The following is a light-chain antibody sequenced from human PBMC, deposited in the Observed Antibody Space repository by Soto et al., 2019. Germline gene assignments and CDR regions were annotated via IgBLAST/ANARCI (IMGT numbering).Light chain of an antibody. CDR2: AAT. CDR3: QQSYTTSWT. Sequence: DIQLTQSPSFLSASVGDRVSITCRASQGIGSYLAWYQQKPGKAPNLLIYAATSLQSGVPSRFSGSGSGTDFTLTISSLQPIDFASYYCQQSYTTSWTLGQGTRVDIK. CDR1: QGIGSY. V-gene: IGKV1-39*01. J-gene: IGKJ1*01.